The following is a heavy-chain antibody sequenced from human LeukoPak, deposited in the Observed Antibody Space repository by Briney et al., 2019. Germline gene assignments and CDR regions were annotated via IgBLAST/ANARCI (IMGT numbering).Heavy chain of an antibody. CDR3: ARSYDILTGYYHNWFDP. CDR1: GGSFSGYY. Sequence: KASETLSLTCAVYGGSFSGYYWSWIRQPPGKGLEWIGEINHSGSTNYNPSLKSQVTMSADTSKNQLSLELRSVTAADTAVYYCARSYDILTGYYHNWFDPWGQGTLVTVSS. V-gene: IGHV4-34*01. D-gene: IGHD3-9*01. J-gene: IGHJ5*02. CDR2: INHSGST.